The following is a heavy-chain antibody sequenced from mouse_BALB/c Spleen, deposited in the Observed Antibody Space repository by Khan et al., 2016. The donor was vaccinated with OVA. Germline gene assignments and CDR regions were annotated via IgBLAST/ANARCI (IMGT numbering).Heavy chain of an antibody. CDR1: GFTFSTYA. D-gene: IGHD2-1*01. Sequence: EVQLVESGGALVKPGGSLKLSCAASGFTFSTYAMSWVRQTPEKRLEWVATISSDGDYTYYPDNVTGRFTISRDNAKNTLYLQMSSLRYEDTAMYYCASSPYGNFAYWGQGTLVTVSA. CDR3: ASSPYGNFAY. J-gene: IGHJ3*01. V-gene: IGHV5-9-3*01. CDR2: ISSDGDYT.